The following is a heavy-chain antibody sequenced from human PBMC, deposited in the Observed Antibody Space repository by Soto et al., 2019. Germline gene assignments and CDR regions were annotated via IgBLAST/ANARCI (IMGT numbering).Heavy chain of an antibody. V-gene: IGHV3-21*01. Sequence: SGGSLRLSCAVSGFSFNSYTMNWVRQAPGKGLEWVPSISSSSSYIYIADSVKGRFTISRDNAKNSLYLQMNSLRAEDTAMYYCARGVLVGAPGLRFDSWGPGTLVTVSS. CDR2: ISSSSSYI. J-gene: IGHJ4*02. D-gene: IGHD1-26*01. CDR3: ARGVLVGAPGLRFDS. CDR1: GFSFNSYT.